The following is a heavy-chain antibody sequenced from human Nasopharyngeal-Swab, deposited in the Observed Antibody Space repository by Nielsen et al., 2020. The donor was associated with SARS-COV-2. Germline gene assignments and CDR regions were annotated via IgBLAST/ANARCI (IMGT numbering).Heavy chain of an antibody. CDR3: ARDDGDVPGITGSGPPGGY. D-gene: IGHD6-13*01. Sequence: WVLQAPGQGLEWMGRINPNSGDTNYAQKFQGRVTVTRDTSVNTAYMELSSLRSDDTAVYYCARDDGDVPGITGSGPPGGYWGQGTLVTVSS. V-gene: IGHV1-2*06. CDR2: INPNSGDT. J-gene: IGHJ4*02.